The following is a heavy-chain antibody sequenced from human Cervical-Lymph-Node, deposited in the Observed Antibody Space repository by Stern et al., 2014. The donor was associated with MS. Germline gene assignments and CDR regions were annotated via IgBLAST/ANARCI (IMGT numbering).Heavy chain of an antibody. J-gene: IGHJ5*02. Sequence: VQLVESGAEVQKPGSSVKVSCKASGGTFSSYTISWVRQAPGQGLEWMGRIIPILGIANYAQKFQGRVTITADKSTSTAYMELSSLRSEDTAVYYCASFVVVTAAFDPWGQGTLVTVSS. CDR2: IIPILGIA. CDR1: GGTFSSYT. V-gene: IGHV1-69*09. CDR3: ASFVVVTAAFDP. D-gene: IGHD2-21*02.